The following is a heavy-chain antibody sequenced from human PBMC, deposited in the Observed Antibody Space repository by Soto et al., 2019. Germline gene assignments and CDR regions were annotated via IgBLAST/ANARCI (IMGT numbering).Heavy chain of an antibody. D-gene: IGHD6-19*01. CDR3: AKEAPGGWHFFDT. V-gene: IGHV3-30*18. CDR1: GFTFRTYV. CDR2: ISDDGSQK. Sequence: PGGSLRLSCAASGFTFRTYVMHWVRQAPGKGLEWVAFISDDGSQKYYGDSVKGRFTISRDNSKNTLSLRMISLRTEDTSVYYCAKEAPGGWHFFDTWGQGTLLTV. J-gene: IGHJ4*02.